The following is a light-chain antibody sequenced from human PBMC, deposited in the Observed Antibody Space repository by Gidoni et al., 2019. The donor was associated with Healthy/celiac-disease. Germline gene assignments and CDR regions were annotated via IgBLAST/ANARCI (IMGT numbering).Light chain of an antibody. J-gene: IGKJ1*01. CDR2: AAS. CDR3: QQSYSTPQT. V-gene: IGKV1-39*01. Sequence: DIQMPQSPSSLSASVGDRVTITCRASQSISSYLNWYHQKPGKAPKLLIYAASSLQSGVPSRFSGSGSGTDFTLTISSLQPEDFATYYCQQSYSTPQTFGQGTKVEIK. CDR1: QSISSY.